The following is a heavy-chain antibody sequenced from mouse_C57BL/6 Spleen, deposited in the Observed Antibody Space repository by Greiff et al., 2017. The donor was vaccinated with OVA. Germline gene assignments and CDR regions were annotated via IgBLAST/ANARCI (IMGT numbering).Heavy chain of an antibody. CDR1: GYSFTGYY. D-gene: IGHD2-5*01. CDR3: ARDYSNSWYFDV. CDR2: INPSTGGT. V-gene: IGHV1-42*01. Sequence: VHVKQSGPELVKPGASVKISCKASGYSFTGYYMNWVKQSPEKSLEWIGEINPSTGGTTYNQKFKAKATLTVDKSSSTAYMQLKSLTSEDSAVYYCARDYSNSWYFDVWGTGTTVTVSS. J-gene: IGHJ1*03.